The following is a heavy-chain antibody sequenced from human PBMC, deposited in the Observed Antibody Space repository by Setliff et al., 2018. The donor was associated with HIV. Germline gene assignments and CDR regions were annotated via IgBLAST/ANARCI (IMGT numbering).Heavy chain of an antibody. J-gene: IGHJ1*01. CDR3: ARDPAPSSSASYFQH. Sequence: ASVKVSCKASGYIFTEYYLHWVRQAPGQGLEWMGRINPYSGSTTYAQKFQGRVTMTRDTSTSTVYMELSSLRSEDTAVYYCARDPAPSSSASYFQHWGQGTPVTVSS. CDR1: GYIFTEYY. D-gene: IGHD6-6*01. V-gene: IGHV1-46*01. CDR2: INPYSGST.